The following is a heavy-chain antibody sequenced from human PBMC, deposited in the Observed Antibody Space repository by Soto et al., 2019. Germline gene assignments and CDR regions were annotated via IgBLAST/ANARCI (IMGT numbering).Heavy chain of an antibody. CDR3: ARDRDYYKDDY. V-gene: IGHV3-7*01. Sequence: GGSLRLSCEASGFIFSDYWMGWVRQAPGKGLEWVASIMKDGGVKKYVDSVKGRFTISRDNAKNSLFLQLNSLRAEDTAVYYCARDRDYYKDDYRGQRTLVPVSS. D-gene: IGHD1-26*01. J-gene: IGHJ4*02. CDR1: GFIFSDYW. CDR2: IMKDGGVK.